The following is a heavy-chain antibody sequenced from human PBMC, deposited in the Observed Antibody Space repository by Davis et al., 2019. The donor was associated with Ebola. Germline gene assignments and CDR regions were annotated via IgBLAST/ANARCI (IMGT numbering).Heavy chain of an antibody. CDR2: MDPDSGNT. Sequence: AASVTVSCKASRYTFTGYDINWVRQATGQGLEWMGWMDPDSGNTDYAQKFQGRVTMTRDTSVSTAYMELSSLTSEDTAVYYCSRGRGSGNYPWGQGTLVTVSS. D-gene: IGHD3-10*01. J-gene: IGHJ5*02. CDR1: RYTFTGYD. CDR3: SRGRGSGNYP. V-gene: IGHV1-8*02.